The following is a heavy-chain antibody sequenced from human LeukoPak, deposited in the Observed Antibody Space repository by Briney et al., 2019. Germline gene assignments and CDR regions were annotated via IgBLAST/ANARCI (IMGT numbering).Heavy chain of an antibody. CDR3: ARIVVVPAASWASYYYYYMDV. Sequence: SETLSLXCAVSGGSISSGDYYWSWIRQPPGKGLEWIGYIYYSGSTYYNPSLKSRVTISVDTSKNQFSLKLSSVTAADTAVYYCARIVVVPAASWASYYYYYMDVWGKGTTVTVSS. CDR1: GGSISSGDYY. J-gene: IGHJ6*03. V-gene: IGHV4-30-4*08. CDR2: IYYSGST. D-gene: IGHD2-2*01.